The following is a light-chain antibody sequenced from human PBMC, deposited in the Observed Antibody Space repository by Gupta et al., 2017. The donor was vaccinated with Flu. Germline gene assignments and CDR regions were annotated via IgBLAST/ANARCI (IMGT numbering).Light chain of an antibody. Sequence: DIQMTPSPSSVSASVGDRVTITCRATQAIASWLAWYQQKPGRAPKLLIYGASSLQSGVPSRFSGSGSGTDFTLTISSLQPDDFATYYCQQVISFPVTFGGGTKVEIK. CDR2: GAS. CDR3: QQVISFPVT. V-gene: IGKV1-12*01. J-gene: IGKJ4*02. CDR1: QAIASW.